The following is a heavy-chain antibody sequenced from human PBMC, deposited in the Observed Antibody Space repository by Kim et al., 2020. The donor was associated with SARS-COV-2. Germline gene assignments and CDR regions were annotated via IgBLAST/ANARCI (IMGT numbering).Heavy chain of an antibody. CDR2: ISYDGSNN. CDR1: GFTFSSYG. V-gene: IGHV3-30*03. CDR3: AGLYYYDSSGSLGEAFDI. J-gene: IGHJ3*02. Sequence: GGSLRLSCAASGFTFSSYGMHWVRQAPGKGLEWVAIISYDGSNNYYADSVKGRFTISRDNSKNTLYLQINSLRAEDTAVYYCAGLYYYDSSGSLGEAFDIWGQGTMVTVSS. D-gene: IGHD3-22*01.